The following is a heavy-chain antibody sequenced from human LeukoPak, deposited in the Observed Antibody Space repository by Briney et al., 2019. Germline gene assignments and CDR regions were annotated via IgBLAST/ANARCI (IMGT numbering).Heavy chain of an antibody. CDR1: GGSFSGYY. CDR3: ARGSGYGDFTRFFDY. Sequence: PSETLSLTCAVYGGSFSGYYWSWIRQPPGKGLEWIGEINHSGSTNYNPSLKSRVTISVDTSKNQLSLKLSSVTAADTAVYYCARGSGYGDFTRFFDYWGQGTLVTVSS. J-gene: IGHJ4*02. D-gene: IGHD4-17*01. V-gene: IGHV4-34*01. CDR2: INHSGST.